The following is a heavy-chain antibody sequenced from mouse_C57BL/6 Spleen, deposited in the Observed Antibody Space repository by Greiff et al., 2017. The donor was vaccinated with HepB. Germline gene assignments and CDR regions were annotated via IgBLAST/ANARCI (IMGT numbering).Heavy chain of an antibody. V-gene: IGHV5-9*01. J-gene: IGHJ2*01. CDR3: ASRDKDYGSSLFDY. D-gene: IGHD1-1*01. CDR2: ISGGGGNT. CDR1: GFTFSSYT. Sequence: EVKLMESGGGLVKPGGSLKLSCAASGFTFSSYTMSWVRQTPEKRLEWVATISGGGGNTYYPDSVKGRFTISRDNAKNTLYLQMSSLRSEDTALYYCASRDKDYGSSLFDYWGQGTTLTVSS.